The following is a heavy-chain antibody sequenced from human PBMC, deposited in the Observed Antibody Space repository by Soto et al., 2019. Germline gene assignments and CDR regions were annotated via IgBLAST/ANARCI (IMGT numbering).Heavy chain of an antibody. J-gene: IGHJ3*01. Sequence: QVQLVQSGAEVKKPGASVKVSCKASGYTFTSSGMSWVRQAPGQGLAWMGWISAHTGSSEYAQRFQGRVTMTTDRSTSTADMELRSLRSDDTAVYYWARAFFYQGSDSRGYSFDAFDFWGPGTLVTVSS. CDR2: ISAHTGSS. CDR3: ARAFFYQGSDSRGYSFDAFDF. V-gene: IGHV1-18*01. CDR1: GYTFTSSG. D-gene: IGHD3-22*01.